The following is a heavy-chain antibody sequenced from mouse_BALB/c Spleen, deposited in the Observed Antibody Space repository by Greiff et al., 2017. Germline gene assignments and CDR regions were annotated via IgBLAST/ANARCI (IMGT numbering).Heavy chain of an antibody. CDR2: ISSGGST. V-gene: IGHV5-6-5*01. Sequence: EVMLVESGGGLVKPGGSLKLSCAASGFTFSSYAMSWVRQTPEKRLEWVASISSGGSTYYPDSVKGRFTISRDNARNILYLQMSSLRSEDTAMYYCARTYYRYDIYYFDYWGQGTTLTVSS. CDR1: GFTFSSYA. CDR3: ARTYYRYDIYYFDY. D-gene: IGHD2-14*01. J-gene: IGHJ2*01.